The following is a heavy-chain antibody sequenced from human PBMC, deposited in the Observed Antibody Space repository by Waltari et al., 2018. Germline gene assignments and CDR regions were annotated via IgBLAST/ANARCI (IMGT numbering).Heavy chain of an antibody. D-gene: IGHD1-26*01. V-gene: IGHV1-69*08. Sequence: QVQLVQSGAEVKKPGSSVKVSCKASGGTFSSYTISWVRQAPGQGLEWMGRIIPILGIANYAQKFQGRVTMTADKATSTAYMELSSLRSEDTAVYDCARDDRGGGSTVHFDYWGQGTLVTVSS. CDR3: ARDDRGGGSTVHFDY. CDR2: IIPILGIA. J-gene: IGHJ4*02. CDR1: GGTFSSYT.